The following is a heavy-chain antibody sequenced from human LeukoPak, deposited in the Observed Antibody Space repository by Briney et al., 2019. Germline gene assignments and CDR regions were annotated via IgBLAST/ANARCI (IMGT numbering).Heavy chain of an antibody. Sequence: SETLSLTCTVSGGPISGSITWGWVRQPPGKGLEWIGNVHYDGRTASNPSLKSRVTMSLDTSTNQFSLKMNSVTAADTAVYYCAIDSGSYYVPFDYWGQGTLVTVSS. CDR2: VHYDGRT. CDR1: GGPISGSIT. D-gene: IGHD1-26*01. J-gene: IGHJ4*02. V-gene: IGHV4-39*07. CDR3: AIDSGSYYVPFDY.